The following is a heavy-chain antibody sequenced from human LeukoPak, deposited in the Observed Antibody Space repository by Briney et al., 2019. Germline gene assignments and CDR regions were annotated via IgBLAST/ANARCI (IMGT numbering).Heavy chain of an antibody. Sequence: GGSLRLSCETAGFTFSSYVMHWVRRTPGKGLVRVSRISYDGIISYADSVKGRFTISRDNAKNTLTSQMNSLRVEDTAVYFCARDWVYKIDYWGRGTLVTVSS. CDR2: ISYDGII. CDR3: ARDWVYKIDY. J-gene: IGHJ4*02. CDR1: GFTFSSYV. D-gene: IGHD5-24*01. V-gene: IGHV3-74*01.